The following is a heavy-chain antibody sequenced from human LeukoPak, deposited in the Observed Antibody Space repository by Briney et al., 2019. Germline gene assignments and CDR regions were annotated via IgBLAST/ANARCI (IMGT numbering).Heavy chain of an antibody. CDR3: AKDSLLGVVPAAIGDFQH. CDR2: ISGSGGST. J-gene: IGHJ1*01. V-gene: IGHV3-23*01. CDR1: GFTFSSYA. Sequence: GGSLRLSCAASGFTFSSYAMSWVRQAPGKGLEWVSAISGSGGSTYYADSVKGRFTISRDNSKNTLYLQMNSLRAEDTAVYYCAKDSLLGVVPAAIGDFQHWGQGTLVTVSS. D-gene: IGHD2-2*01.